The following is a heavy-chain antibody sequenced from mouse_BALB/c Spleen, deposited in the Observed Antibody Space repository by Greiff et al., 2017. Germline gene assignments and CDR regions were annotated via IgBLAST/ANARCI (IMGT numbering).Heavy chain of an antibody. CDR3: AREVYGSSYFDY. CDR2: ISSGGST. J-gene: IGHJ2*01. CDR1: GFTFSSYA. Sequence: DVMLVESGGGLVKPGGSLKLSCAASGFTFSSYAMSWVRQTPEKRLEWVASISSGGSTYYPDSVKGRFTISRDNARNILYLQMSSLRSEDTAMYYCAREVYGSSYFDYWGQGTTLTVSS. D-gene: IGHD1-1*01. V-gene: IGHV5-6-5*01.